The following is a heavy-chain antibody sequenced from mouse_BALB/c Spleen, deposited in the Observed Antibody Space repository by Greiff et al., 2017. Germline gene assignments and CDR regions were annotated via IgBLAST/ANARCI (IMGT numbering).Heavy chain of an antibody. J-gene: IGHJ2*01. CDR2: ISYSGST. Sequence: EVQLQQSGPSLVKPSQTLSITCSVTGDSFTSGYWNWIRKFPGNRLEYMGYISYSGSTYYNPSLKSRISITRDTSKNQYYLQLNSVTTEDTATYYGAGGGYFDYWGQGTTLTVSS. CDR3: AGGGYFDY. CDR1: GDSFTSGY. V-gene: IGHV3-8*02.